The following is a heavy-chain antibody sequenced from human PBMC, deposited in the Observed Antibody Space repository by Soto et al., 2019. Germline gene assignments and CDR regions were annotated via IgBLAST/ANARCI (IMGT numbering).Heavy chain of an antibody. CDR2: ISGSGGST. Sequence: GGSLRLSCAASGFTFSSYAMSWVRQAPGKGLEWVSAISGSGGSTYYADSVKGRFTISRDNSKNTLYLQMNSLRAEDTAVYYCAKDPEDYYDSSVARGTRSDYWGQGTLVTVSS. CDR3: AKDPEDYYDSSVARGTRSDY. J-gene: IGHJ4*02. CDR1: GFTFSSYA. D-gene: IGHD3-22*01. V-gene: IGHV3-23*01.